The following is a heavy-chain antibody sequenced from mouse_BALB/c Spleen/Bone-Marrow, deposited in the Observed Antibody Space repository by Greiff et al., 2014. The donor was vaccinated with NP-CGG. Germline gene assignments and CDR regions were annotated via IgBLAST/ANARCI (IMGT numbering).Heavy chain of an antibody. CDR2: IWADGST. D-gene: IGHD1-2*01. CDR1: GFSLTSYG. CDR3: SRITTATGAMDY. J-gene: IGHJ4*01. Sequence: VKLVESGPGLVAPSQSLSITCTVSGFSLTSYGVHWVRQPPGKGLEWLGVIWADGSTNYNSALMSRLSISKDNSKSQVFLKMNRLQTDDTARYYCSRITTATGAMDYWGQGTSVTVSS. V-gene: IGHV2-9*02.